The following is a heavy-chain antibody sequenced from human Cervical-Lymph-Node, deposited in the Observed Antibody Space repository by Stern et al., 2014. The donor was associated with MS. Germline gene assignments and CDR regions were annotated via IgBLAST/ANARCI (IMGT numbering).Heavy chain of an antibody. CDR1: GFTFSNFG. V-gene: IGHV3-30*18. Sequence: DQLVESGGGVVQPGRSLRLSCAASGFTFSNFGMHWVRQAPGKGLEWVTLISYDGGNEYYADFVKGRFTISRDDSKNTVYLQLNSLRPEDTAVYYCAKGRTVAGKGVGAFDVWGQGTFVTVSS. J-gene: IGHJ3*01. CDR2: ISYDGGNE. D-gene: IGHD6-19*01. CDR3: AKGRTVAGKGVGAFDV.